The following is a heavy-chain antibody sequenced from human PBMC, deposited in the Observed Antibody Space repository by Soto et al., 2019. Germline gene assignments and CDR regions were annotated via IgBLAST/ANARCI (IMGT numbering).Heavy chain of an antibody. V-gene: IGHV3-7*01. CDR3: AREQDDFWSGEYYYYYYYMDV. J-gene: IGHJ6*03. CDR2: IKQDGSEK. D-gene: IGHD3-3*01. Sequence: PGGSLRLSCAASGFTVSSNYMSWVRQAPGKGLEWVANIKQDGSEKYYVDSVKGRFTISRDNAKNSLYLQMNSLRAEDTAVYYCAREQDDFWSGEYYYYYYYMDVWGKGTTVTVSS. CDR1: GFTVSSNY.